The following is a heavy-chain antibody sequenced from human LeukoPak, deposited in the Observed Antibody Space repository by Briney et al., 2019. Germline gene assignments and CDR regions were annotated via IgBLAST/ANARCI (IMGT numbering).Heavy chain of an antibody. CDR1: GFTFSSYW. CDR3: AKDRDSSSSAPGDYFDY. D-gene: IGHD6-6*01. V-gene: IGHV3-23*01. J-gene: IGHJ4*02. Sequence: GGSLRLSCAASGFTFSSYWMSWVRQAPGKGLEWVSAISGSGGSTYYADSVKGRFTISRDNSKNTLYLQMNSLRAEDTAVYYCAKDRDSSSSAPGDYFDYWGQGTLVTVSS. CDR2: ISGSGGST.